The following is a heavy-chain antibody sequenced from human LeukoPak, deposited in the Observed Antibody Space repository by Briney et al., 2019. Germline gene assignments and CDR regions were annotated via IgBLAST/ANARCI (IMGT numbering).Heavy chain of an antibody. CDR3: ASEIGYCSGGSCYNYFDY. V-gene: IGHV3-30*03. CDR2: ISYDGSNK. CDR1: GFTFSSYG. Sequence: GRSLRLSCAASGFTFSSYGMHWVRQAPGKGLEWVAVISYDGSNKYYADSVKGRFTISRDNSKNTLYLQMNSLRAEDTAVYYCASEIGYCSGGSCYNYFDYWGQGTLVTVSS. J-gene: IGHJ4*02. D-gene: IGHD2-15*01.